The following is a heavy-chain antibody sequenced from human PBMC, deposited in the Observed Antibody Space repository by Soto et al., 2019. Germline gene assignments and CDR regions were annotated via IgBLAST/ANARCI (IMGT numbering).Heavy chain of an antibody. CDR1: GGYISSGGYS. D-gene: IGHD2-2*01. V-gene: IGHV4-30-2*01. J-gene: IGHJ5*02. CDR3: ARVPDR. CDR2: IYHSGST. Sequence: SETLSLTCAVSGGYISSGGYSWSWIRQPPGKGLEWIGYIYHSGSTYYNQSLKSRVTISVGRSKNQFSLKLSSVTAADTAVYYCARVPDRWGQGTLVTVSS.